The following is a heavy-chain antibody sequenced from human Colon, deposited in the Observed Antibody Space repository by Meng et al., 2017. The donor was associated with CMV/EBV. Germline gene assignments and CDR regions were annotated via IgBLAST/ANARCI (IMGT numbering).Heavy chain of an antibody. J-gene: IGHJ4*02. CDR3: ARVAFDIMTGSVYYFDY. D-gene: IGHD3-9*01. CDR1: GFTFSSYA. Sequence: GESLKISCAASGFTFSSYAMSWVRQAPGQGLEWVANIKQDGSDNYYMDSVKGRFTISRDDTVNSLYLQMNSLRAEDAAVYFCARVAFDIMTGSVYYFDYWGQGALVTVSS. CDR2: IKQDGSDN. V-gene: IGHV3-7*01.